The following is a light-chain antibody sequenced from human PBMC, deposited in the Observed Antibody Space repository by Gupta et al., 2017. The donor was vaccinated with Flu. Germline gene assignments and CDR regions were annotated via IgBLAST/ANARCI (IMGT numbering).Light chain of an antibody. CDR1: KHGSSN. CDR3: QQYNNWPPYT. V-gene: IGKV3-15*01. CDR2: GAA. Sequence: EIVMTHSPPTLSVSPGERATLSCRASKHGSSNLAWYQQKPGQAPRPLIYGAATRVTSSPARFSGSSAGTKFIITISSLQSEDFAVYYCQQYNNWPPYTFGQGTKLEIK. J-gene: IGKJ2*01.